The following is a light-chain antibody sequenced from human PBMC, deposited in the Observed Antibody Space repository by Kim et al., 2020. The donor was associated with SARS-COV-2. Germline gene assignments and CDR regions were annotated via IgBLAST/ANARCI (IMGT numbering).Light chain of an antibody. V-gene: IGLV3-19*01. CDR3: NARDSSDNVV. Sequence: VALGQTVRITCQGDSLRSYYATWYQQKPGQAPIIVIYGKNIRPSGIPDRFSGSSSGNTASLTITGTQAGDEADYYCNARDSSDNVVFGGGTQLTVL. CDR1: SLRSYY. J-gene: IGLJ2*01. CDR2: GKN.